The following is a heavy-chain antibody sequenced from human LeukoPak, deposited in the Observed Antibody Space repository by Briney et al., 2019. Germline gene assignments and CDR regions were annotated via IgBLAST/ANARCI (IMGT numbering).Heavy chain of an antibody. CDR3: ARGGYGGNPFDH. J-gene: IGHJ4*02. Sequence: GASVKVSCKASGGTFSSYAISWVRQAPGQGLEWMGRIIPILGIANYAQKFQGRVTITADKSTSTAYMELSSLRSEDTAVYYCARGGYGGNPFDHWGQGTLVTVSS. CDR2: IIPILGIA. CDR1: GGTFSSYA. D-gene: IGHD4-17*01. V-gene: IGHV1-69*04.